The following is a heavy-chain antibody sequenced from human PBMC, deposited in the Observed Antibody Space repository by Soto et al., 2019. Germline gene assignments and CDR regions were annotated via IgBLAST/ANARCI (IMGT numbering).Heavy chain of an antibody. J-gene: IGHJ4*02. CDR3: ARHSIEAPGTY. D-gene: IGHD6-13*01. CDR1: GFIFSDYA. Sequence: PGGSLRLSCVASGFIFSDYAMSWVRQAPGKGLEWVSAIGGSGDITTYADSMKGRFTIYRDNSKKTLYLQISSLRAEDTALYYCARHSIEAPGTYWGQGTLVTVSS. CDR2: IGGSGDIT. V-gene: IGHV3-23*01.